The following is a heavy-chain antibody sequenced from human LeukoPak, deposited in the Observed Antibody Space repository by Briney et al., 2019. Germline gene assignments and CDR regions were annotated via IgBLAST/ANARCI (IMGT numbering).Heavy chain of an antibody. CDR2: INPSGGST. Sequence: ASVKVSCKASGSTFSSYAISWVRQAPGQGLEWMGIINPSGGSTSYAQKFQGRVTMTRDMSTSTVYMELSSLRSEDTAVYYCARSYSGSHRGNKGFDYWGQGTLVTVSS. D-gene: IGHD1-26*01. J-gene: IGHJ4*02. CDR1: GSTFSSYA. CDR3: ARSYSGSHRGNKGFDY. V-gene: IGHV1-46*01.